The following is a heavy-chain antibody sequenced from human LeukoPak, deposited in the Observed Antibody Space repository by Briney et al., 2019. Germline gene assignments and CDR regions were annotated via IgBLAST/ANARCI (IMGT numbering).Heavy chain of an antibody. J-gene: IGHJ4*02. CDR1: GYTFTGYY. V-gene: IGHV1-69*05. Sequence: SVKVSCKASGYTFTGYYMHWVRQAPGQGLERMGRIIPIFGTANYAQKFQGRVTITTDESTSTAYMELSSLRSEDTAVYYCAREHTYYYDSSGYPFDYWGQGTLVTVSS. D-gene: IGHD3-22*01. CDR3: AREHTYYYDSSGYPFDY. CDR2: IIPIFGTA.